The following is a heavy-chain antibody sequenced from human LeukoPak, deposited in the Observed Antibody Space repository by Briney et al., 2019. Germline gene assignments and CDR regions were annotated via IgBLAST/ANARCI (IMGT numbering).Heavy chain of an antibody. CDR2: IYYNERS. CDR3: ARSPQHFDRFFDGDSHYSFDS. J-gene: IGHJ4*02. V-gene: IGHV4-59*12. Sequence: PSETLSLTCTVSGDSISSYFWSWIRQPPGKGLEWIGYIYYNERSNYNPSLRSRVTISIDTSKNQFSLKLNSVTAADTAVYYCARSPQHFDRFFDGDSHYSFDSWGQGTLVTVSS. CDR1: GDSISSYF. D-gene: IGHD3-9*01.